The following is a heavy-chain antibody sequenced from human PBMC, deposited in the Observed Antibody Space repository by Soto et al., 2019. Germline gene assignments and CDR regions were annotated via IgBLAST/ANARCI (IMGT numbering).Heavy chain of an antibody. V-gene: IGHV1-69*13. CDR3: ARAETFYDILTGYYNANFDY. Sequence: GASVKVSCTASGGTFSSYAISWVRQAPGQGLEWMGGIIPIFGTANYAQKFQGRVTITADESTSTAYMELSSLRSEDTAVYYCARAETFYDILTGYYNANFDYWGQGTLVTVSS. J-gene: IGHJ4*02. CDR1: GGTFSSYA. CDR2: IIPIFGTA. D-gene: IGHD3-9*01.